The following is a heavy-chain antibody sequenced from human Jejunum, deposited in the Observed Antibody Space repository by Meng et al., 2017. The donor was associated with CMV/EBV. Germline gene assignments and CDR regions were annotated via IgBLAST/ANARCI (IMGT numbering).Heavy chain of an antibody. CDR3: AKESMARNYFDY. CDR1: GFTFSTNT. Sequence: AAAGFTFSTNTRNWVRQAPGKGLEWVSSISPSSNYIYYADSVKGRFTISRGNAKNSLYLEMNSLRADDTAVYYCAKESMARNYFDYWGQGTLVTVSS. CDR2: ISPSSNYI. J-gene: IGHJ4*02. V-gene: IGHV3-21*01. D-gene: IGHD2/OR15-2a*01.